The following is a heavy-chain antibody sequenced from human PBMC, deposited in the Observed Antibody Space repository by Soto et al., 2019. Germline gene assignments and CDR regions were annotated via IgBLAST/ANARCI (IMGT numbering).Heavy chain of an antibody. D-gene: IGHD3-22*01. CDR3: AIDNWYYSESTDYARDAFDV. Sequence: QVQLVQSGAEVKKPGSSMKVSCQASGGTFTYSAINWVRQTPGQGLEWMGGIIPIFGTANYAQKFQGRVTIFADKSTSTAYMEMSSLRSEDTAVYYCAIDNWYYSESTDYARDAFDVWGQGTMVTVTS. CDR1: GGTFTYSA. V-gene: IGHV1-69*06. J-gene: IGHJ3*01. CDR2: IIPIFGTA.